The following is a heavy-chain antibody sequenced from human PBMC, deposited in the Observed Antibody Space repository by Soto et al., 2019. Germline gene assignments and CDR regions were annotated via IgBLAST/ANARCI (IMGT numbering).Heavy chain of an antibody. J-gene: IGHJ3*02. V-gene: IGHV3-30*18. CDR1: GFTFSSYG. Sequence: QVQLVESGGGVVQPGRSLRLSCAASGFTFSSYGMHWVRQAPGKGLEWVAVISYDGSNKYYADSVKGRFTISRDNSKNTLYLQMNSLRAEDTAVYYCAKDFTPLPLDAFDIWGQGTMVTVSS. CDR3: AKDFTPLPLDAFDI. D-gene: IGHD2-15*01. CDR2: ISYDGSNK.